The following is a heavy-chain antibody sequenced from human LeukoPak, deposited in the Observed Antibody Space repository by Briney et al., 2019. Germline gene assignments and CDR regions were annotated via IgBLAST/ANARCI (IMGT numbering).Heavy chain of an antibody. CDR1: GFTFSSYW. V-gene: IGHV3-7*01. J-gene: IGHJ6*03. D-gene: IGHD6-6*01. Sequence: AGGSLRLSCAASGFTFSSYWMSWVRQAPGKGLEWVANIKQDGSEKYYVDSVKGRFTISRDNAKNSLYLQMNSLRAEDTAVYYCARVVGSSSRYYYYMDVWGKGTTVTVSS. CDR3: ARVVGSSSRYYYYMDV. CDR2: IKQDGSEK.